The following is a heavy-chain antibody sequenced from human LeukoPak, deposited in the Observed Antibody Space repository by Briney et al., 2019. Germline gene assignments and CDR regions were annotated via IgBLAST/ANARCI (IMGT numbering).Heavy chain of an antibody. D-gene: IGHD3-22*01. V-gene: IGHV1-18*01. Sequence: ASVKVSCKASGYTFTSHGFSWVRQAPGQGLEWMGWISAYNGNTNYAQKLHGRVTMTTDTSTSTAYMELRSLRSDDTAVYYCARDYRGHYYDSSGYSHFQHWGQGTLVTVSS. CDR2: ISAYNGNT. CDR1: GYTFTSHG. CDR3: ARDYRGHYYDSSGYSHFQH. J-gene: IGHJ1*01.